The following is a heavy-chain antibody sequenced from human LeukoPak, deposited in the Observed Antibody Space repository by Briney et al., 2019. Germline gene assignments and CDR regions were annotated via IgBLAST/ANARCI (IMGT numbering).Heavy chain of an antibody. J-gene: IGHJ4*02. D-gene: IGHD5-12*01. CDR1: GFTFSSYG. V-gene: IGHV3-30*03. CDR3: ARAPTGATYYYFDY. Sequence: GGSLRLSCAASGFTFSSYGMHWVRQAPGKGLEWVAVISYDGSNKYYADSVKGRFTISRDNSKNTLYLQMNSLRAEDTAVYYCARAPTGATYYYFDYWGQGTLVTVSS. CDR2: ISYDGSNK.